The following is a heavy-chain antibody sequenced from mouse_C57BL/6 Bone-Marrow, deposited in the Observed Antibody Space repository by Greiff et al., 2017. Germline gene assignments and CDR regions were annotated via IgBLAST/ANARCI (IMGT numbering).Heavy chain of an antibody. CDR3: TSYRSFDY. D-gene: IGHD1-1*01. J-gene: IGHJ2*01. Sequence: VQLQQSGAELVRPGASVKLSCTASGFNIKDDYMHWVKQRPEQGLEWIGWIDPENGDTEYASKFQGKATITADTSSNTAYLQLSSLTSEDTAVYYCTSYRSFDYRGQGNTLPVSS. V-gene: IGHV14-4*01. CDR2: IDPENGDT. CDR1: GFNIKDDY.